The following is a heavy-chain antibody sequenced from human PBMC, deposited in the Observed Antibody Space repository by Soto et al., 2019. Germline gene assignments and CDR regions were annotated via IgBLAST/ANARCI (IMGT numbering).Heavy chain of an antibody. J-gene: IGHJ5*02. D-gene: IGHD3-10*01. CDR2: IYYSGST. V-gene: IGHV4-30-4*01. Sequence: SETLSLTCTVSGGSISSGDYYWSWIRQPPGKGLEWIGYIYYSGSTYYNPSLKSRVTISVDTSKNQFSLKLSSVTAADTAVYYCARELYGSGTPLVSWFDPWGQGPLVTVSS. CDR3: ARELYGSGTPLVSWFDP. CDR1: GGSISSGDYY.